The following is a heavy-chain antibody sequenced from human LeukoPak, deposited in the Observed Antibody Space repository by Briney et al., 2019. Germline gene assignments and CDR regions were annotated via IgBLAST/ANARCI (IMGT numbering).Heavy chain of an antibody. J-gene: IGHJ4*02. Sequence: GGSLRLSCAASGYTFSSYSINWVRQAPGKGLEWVSSISIRSNYIYYADSVRGRFRISRDDARDSLYLQMNSLRAEDTAVYYCVRLRRNSDTSGFYYYYDFWGQGTLVTVSS. CDR2: ISIRSNYI. V-gene: IGHV3-21*01. CDR3: VRLRRNSDTSGFYYYYDF. D-gene: IGHD3-22*01. CDR1: GYTFSSYS.